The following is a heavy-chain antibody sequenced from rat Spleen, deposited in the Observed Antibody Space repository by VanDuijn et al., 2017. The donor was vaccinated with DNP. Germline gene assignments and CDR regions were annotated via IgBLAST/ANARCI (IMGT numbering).Heavy chain of an antibody. J-gene: IGHJ3*01. D-gene: IGHD1-11*01. CDR3: SSGGPNMVQGNWFAY. CDR1: GFNFNDYW. Sequence: EVKLVESGGGLVQPGRSLKLSCAASGFNFNDYWMGWVRQAPGKGLERIGEINKESSIINYTPSLKDKFNISRDNAQNTLFLQMNNLRSEDTAIYYCSSGGPNMVQGNWFAYWGQGTLVTVSS. CDR2: INKESSII. V-gene: IGHV4-2*01.